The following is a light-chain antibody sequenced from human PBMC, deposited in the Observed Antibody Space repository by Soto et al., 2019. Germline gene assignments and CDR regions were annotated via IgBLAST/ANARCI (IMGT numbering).Light chain of an antibody. CDR3: QQYYSSPLT. J-gene: IGKJ4*01. CDR2: WAS. Sequence: DIVMTQSPDSLAVSLGERATIDCKSSQSVFNSPNNKNYLAWYQQKPGQPPKLLIYWASSRESGVPGRFSGSGYGTDFTLTISRLQAEDVAVYYCQQYYSSPLTFGGGTKVEIK. V-gene: IGKV4-1*01. CDR1: QSVFNSPNNKNY.